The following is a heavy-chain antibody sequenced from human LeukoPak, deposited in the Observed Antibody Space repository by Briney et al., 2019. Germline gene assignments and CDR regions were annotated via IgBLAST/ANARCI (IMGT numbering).Heavy chain of an antibody. J-gene: IGHJ6*03. D-gene: IGHD2-8*02. CDR1: GGSISSSY. CDR2: IYYSGNT. V-gene: IGHV4-59*01. Sequence: SETLSLTCTVSGGSISSSYWSWIRQPPGKGLEWIGYIYYSGNTNYNPSLKSRVTISVDTSKNQFSLKLSSVTAADTAVYYCARVRWGIYYYMDVWGKGTTVTVSS. CDR3: ARVRWGIYYYMDV.